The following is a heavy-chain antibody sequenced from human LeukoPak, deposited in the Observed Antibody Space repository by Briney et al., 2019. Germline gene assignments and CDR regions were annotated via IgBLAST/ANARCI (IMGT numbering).Heavy chain of an antibody. CDR3: ASNYYVTKAAFDI. Sequence: GSLRLSCAASGFPVSSNYMSWVRQAPGKGLEWVSVIYSGGSTYYADSVKGRFTISRDKSKNMLYLQMNSLRAEDTAVYYCASNYYVTKAAFDIWGQGTMATVSS. D-gene: IGHD3-10*02. V-gene: IGHV3-53*01. CDR1: GFPVSSNY. J-gene: IGHJ3*02. CDR2: IYSGGST.